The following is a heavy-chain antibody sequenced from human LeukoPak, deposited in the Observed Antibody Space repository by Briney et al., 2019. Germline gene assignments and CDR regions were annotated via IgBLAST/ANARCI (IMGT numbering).Heavy chain of an antibody. CDR1: GYIFTNYG. CDR3: ARVAGSFYYFDY. Sequence: GASVKVSCKASGYIFTNYGISWVRQAPGQGLEWMGWISAYNDNTNYAQKFQGRVTMTTDTSTSTAYMELRSLRSDDTAVYYCARVAGSFYYFDYWGQGTLVTVSS. V-gene: IGHV1-18*01. J-gene: IGHJ4*02. CDR2: ISAYNDNT.